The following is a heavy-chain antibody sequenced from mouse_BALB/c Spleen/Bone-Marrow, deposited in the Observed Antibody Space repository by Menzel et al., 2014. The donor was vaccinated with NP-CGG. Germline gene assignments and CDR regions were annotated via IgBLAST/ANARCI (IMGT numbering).Heavy chain of an antibody. J-gene: IGHJ2*01. Sequence: QVRLQQSGPELVKPGASVKMSCKASGYTFTSCYIHWVKQSPGQGLEWIGWIYPGDGSTEYNEKFKGKTTLTADKSSSTAYMLLSSLTSEDSAIYFCARPDGNYESYFDYWGQGTTLTVSS. V-gene: IGHV1S56*01. CDR3: ARPDGNYESYFDY. D-gene: IGHD2-1*01. CDR1: GYTFTSCY. CDR2: IYPGDGST.